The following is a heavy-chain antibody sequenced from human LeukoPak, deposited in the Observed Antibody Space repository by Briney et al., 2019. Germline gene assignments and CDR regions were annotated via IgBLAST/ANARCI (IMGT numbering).Heavy chain of an antibody. D-gene: IGHD5-12*01. CDR2: ITTYSDNT. CDR3: ARKYNGYGGWIDY. Sequence: ASVKVSCKASGYTFTTYGISWVRQAPGQGLEWMGWITTYSDNTYYAQKLQGRVTMTTDTSTSTAYMELRSLRSDDTAVYYCARKYNGYGGWIDYWAQGTLVTVSS. CDR1: GYTFTTYG. V-gene: IGHV1-18*01. J-gene: IGHJ4*02.